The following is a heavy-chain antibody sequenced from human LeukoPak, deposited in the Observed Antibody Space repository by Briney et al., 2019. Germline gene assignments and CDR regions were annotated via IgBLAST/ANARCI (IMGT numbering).Heavy chain of an antibody. D-gene: IGHD3-16*01. CDR2: ISWNSGRI. V-gene: IGHV3-9*01. J-gene: IGHJ3*02. Sequence: GRSLRLSCAASGFTFDDYAMHWVRQAPGKGLEWVSGISWNSGRIGYADSVKGRFTVSRDNAKNSLYLQMNSLRVEDTALYYCAKDFYRLGEFDAFDNWGQGTMVTVSS. CDR3: AKDFYRLGEFDAFDN. CDR1: GFTFDDYA.